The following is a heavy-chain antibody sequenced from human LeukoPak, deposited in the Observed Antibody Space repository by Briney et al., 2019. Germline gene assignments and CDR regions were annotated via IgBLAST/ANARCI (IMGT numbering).Heavy chain of an antibody. CDR3: ALDAANTGFWYFDL. V-gene: IGHV3-15*01. CDR2: IKSTPDGGTV. Sequence: GGSLRLSCVSSGSNFNYAWMSWVRQSPGKGLECIGRIKSTPDGGTVDYAAPVKGRFTISRDDSQKTVYLQMDSLRVDDTAVYFCALDAANTGFWYFDLWGRGTQVTVSS. J-gene: IGHJ2*01. D-gene: IGHD2-15*01. CDR1: GSNFNYAW.